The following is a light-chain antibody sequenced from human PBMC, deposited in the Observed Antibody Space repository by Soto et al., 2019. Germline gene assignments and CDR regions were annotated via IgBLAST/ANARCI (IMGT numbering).Light chain of an antibody. CDR2: GAS. CDR1: QSISTN. V-gene: IGKV3-15*01. J-gene: IGKJ5*01. Sequence: EIVMTQSPATLSVSPGDGAALSCRASQSISTNLAWYQQKPGQAPRLLIYGASTRAAGIPARFRGSRSGTEFTLTISSRLSEDFAVYYCQQYDNWPPITFGQGTRL. CDR3: QQYDNWPPIT.